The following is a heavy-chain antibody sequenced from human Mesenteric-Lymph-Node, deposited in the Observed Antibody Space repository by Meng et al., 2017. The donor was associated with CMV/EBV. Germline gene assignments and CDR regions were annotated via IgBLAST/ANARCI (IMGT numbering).Heavy chain of an antibody. CDR2: VKHDGVEK. D-gene: IGHD6-13*01. V-gene: IGHV3-7*01. J-gene: IGHJ4*02. CDR3: ARDGGWYEYYFDY. Sequence: GGSLRLSCVASGFNFNGSWMNWVRQAPGKGLEWVAKVKHDGVEKYYVDSVRGRFTISRDNARNSLYLQMNSLGADDTAVYYCARDGGWYEYYFDYWGPGIVVTVSS. CDR1: GFNFNGSW.